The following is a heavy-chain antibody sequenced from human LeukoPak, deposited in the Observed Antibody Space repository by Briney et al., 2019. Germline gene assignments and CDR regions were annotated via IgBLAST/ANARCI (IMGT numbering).Heavy chain of an antibody. Sequence: GGSLRLSCAASGFTFSSYSMNWVRQAPGKGLEWVSFISSSCSYIYYADSVKGRFTISRDNAKNSLYLQMNSLRAEDTALYYCARQRCGGDCYSGPFDIWGQGTMVTVSS. J-gene: IGHJ3*02. CDR3: ARQRCGGDCYSGPFDI. D-gene: IGHD2-21*02. CDR1: GFTFSSYS. V-gene: IGHV3-21*01. CDR2: ISSSCSYI.